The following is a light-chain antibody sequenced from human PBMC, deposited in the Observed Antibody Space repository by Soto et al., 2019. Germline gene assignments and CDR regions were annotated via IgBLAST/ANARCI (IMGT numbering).Light chain of an antibody. V-gene: IGKV3-11*01. CDR3: QQRINWPLT. Sequence: EIVLTQSPATLSLSPGERATLSCRAIQSVSSFLAWYPQKPGQAPRLLIYDASKRATGIPTRFSASGSGTDFTLTISSLEPEEFAVYYCQQRINWPLTFGGGTKVEI. J-gene: IGKJ4*01. CDR1: QSVSSF. CDR2: DAS.